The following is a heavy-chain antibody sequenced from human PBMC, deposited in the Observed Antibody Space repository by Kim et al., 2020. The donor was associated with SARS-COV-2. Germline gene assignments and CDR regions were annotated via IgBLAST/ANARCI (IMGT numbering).Heavy chain of an antibody. V-gene: IGHV4-39*01. CDR1: GGSISSSSYY. CDR2: IYYSGST. CDR3: AAPYYYDSSGYYDYFDY. J-gene: IGHJ4*02. D-gene: IGHD3-22*01. Sequence: SETLSLTCTVSGGSISSSSYYWGWIRQPPGKGLEWIGSIYYSGSTYYNPSLKSRVTISVDTSKNQFSLKLSSVTAADTAVYYCAAPYYYDSSGYYDYFDYWGQGTLVTVSS.